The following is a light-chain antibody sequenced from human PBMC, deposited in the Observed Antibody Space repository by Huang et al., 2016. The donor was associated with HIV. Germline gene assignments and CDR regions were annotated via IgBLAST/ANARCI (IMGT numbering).Light chain of an antibody. V-gene: IGKV3D-20*01. J-gene: IGKJ4*01. CDR2: DAS. Sequence: EIVLTQSPATLSLSPGERATLSCGASQSLSSSYLAWYQQKPGLAPRLLIYDASNRATGIPDRFSGRWSGTDFTLTISRLEPEDFAVYYCQQYGSSPLTFGGGTKVEIK. CDR1: QSLSSSY. CDR3: QQYGSSPLT.